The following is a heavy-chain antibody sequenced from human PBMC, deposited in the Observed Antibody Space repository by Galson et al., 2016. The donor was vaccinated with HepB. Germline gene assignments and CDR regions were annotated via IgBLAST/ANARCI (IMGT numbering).Heavy chain of an antibody. Sequence: SLRLSCAASGITFTSYAMSWVRQAPGKGLEWVSYISGSGGSTHYADSVKGRFTISRDNSKNTLYLQMNSLRAEDMAVYYCATESCYNVHSFDYWGQGTLVTVSA. CDR2: ISGSGGST. CDR3: ATESCYNVHSFDY. J-gene: IGHJ4*02. V-gene: IGHV3-23*01. D-gene: IGHD3-10*01. CDR1: GITFTSYA.